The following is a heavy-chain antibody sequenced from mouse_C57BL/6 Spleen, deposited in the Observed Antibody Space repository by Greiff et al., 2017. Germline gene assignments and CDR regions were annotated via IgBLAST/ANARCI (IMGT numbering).Heavy chain of an antibody. V-gene: IGHV5-17*01. CDR3: ARGPYYYGSSHYFDY. CDR1: GFTFSDYG. J-gene: IGHJ2*01. D-gene: IGHD1-1*01. CDR2: ISSGSSTI. Sequence: DVKLVESGGGLVKPGGSLKLSCAASGFTFSDYGMHWVRQAPEKGLEWVAYISSGSSTIYYADTVKGRFTISRDNAKNTLFLQMTSLRSEDTAMDYCARGPYYYGSSHYFDYWGQGTTLTVSS.